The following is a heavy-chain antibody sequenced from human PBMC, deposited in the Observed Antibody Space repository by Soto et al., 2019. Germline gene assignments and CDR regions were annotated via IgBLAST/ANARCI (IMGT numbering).Heavy chain of an antibody. J-gene: IGHJ6*02. Sequence: GRSLRLSCAASGFTFSSYAMHWVRQAPGKGLEYVSAISSNGGSTYYANSVKGRFTISRDNSKNTLYLQMGSLRAEDMAVYYCAREMVRGVTNYYYYGMDVWGQGTTVTVSS. CDR3: AREMVRGVTNYYYYGMDV. CDR2: ISSNGGST. CDR1: GFTFSSYA. D-gene: IGHD3-10*01. V-gene: IGHV3-64*01.